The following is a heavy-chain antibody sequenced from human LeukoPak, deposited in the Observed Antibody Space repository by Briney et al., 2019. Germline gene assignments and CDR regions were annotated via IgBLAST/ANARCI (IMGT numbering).Heavy chain of an antibody. Sequence: GGSLRLSCAASGFTFSSYGMHWVRQAPGKGLEWVAVISYDGSNKYYADSVKGRFTISRDNSKNTLYLQMNSLRAEDTAVYYCAKAQGGSFITMTYDAFDIWGQGTMVTVSS. CDR1: GFTFSSYG. CDR3: AKAQGGSFITMTYDAFDI. V-gene: IGHV3-30*18. J-gene: IGHJ3*02. CDR2: ISYDGSNK. D-gene: IGHD3-22*01.